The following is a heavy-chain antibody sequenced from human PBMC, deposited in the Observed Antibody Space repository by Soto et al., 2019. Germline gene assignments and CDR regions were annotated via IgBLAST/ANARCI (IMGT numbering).Heavy chain of an antibody. Sequence: GESLKISCDGSGYSFTIYWISLVLQMPGKGLEWMGRIDPSDSYTNYSPSFQGHVTISADKSISTAYLQWSSLKASDTAMYYCAGGPGRKVYTAMVRWGQGTLVTVSS. CDR2: IDPSDSYT. CDR3: AGGPGRKVYTAMVR. V-gene: IGHV5-10-1*01. CDR1: GYSFTIYW. D-gene: IGHD5-18*01. J-gene: IGHJ4*02.